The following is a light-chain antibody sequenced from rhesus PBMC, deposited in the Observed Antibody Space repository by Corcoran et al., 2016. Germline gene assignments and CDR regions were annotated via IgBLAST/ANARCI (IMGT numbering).Light chain of an antibody. CDR1: QGISSY. V-gene: IGKV1-25*01. Sequence: DIQMTQSPSSVSASVGDRVTITCRASQGISSYLAWYQQKPGKAPKLLIYYATTLQSGVPSRFSGSGSGTEFTLTISSLQPEEFATYYCQQYNSLPPWTFGQGTKVEIK. J-gene: IGKJ1*01. CDR2: YAT. CDR3: QQYNSLPPWT.